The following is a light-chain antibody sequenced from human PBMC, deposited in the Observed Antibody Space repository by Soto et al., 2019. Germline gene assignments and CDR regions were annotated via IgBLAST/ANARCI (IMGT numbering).Light chain of an antibody. Sequence: DIQMSQSPATLSASVGDRVTITCRASQSISSWLAWYQQKPGKVPKLLIDDASSLESGVPSRFSGSGSGTEFTLTISSLQPDDFATYYCQQYNTYPWTFGHGTKVDIK. V-gene: IGKV1-5*01. CDR3: QQYNTYPWT. CDR1: QSISSW. J-gene: IGKJ1*01. CDR2: DAS.